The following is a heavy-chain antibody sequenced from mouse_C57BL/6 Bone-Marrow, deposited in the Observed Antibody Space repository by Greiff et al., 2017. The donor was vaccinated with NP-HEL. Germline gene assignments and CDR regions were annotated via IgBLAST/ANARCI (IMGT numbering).Heavy chain of an antibody. D-gene: IGHD2-4*01. CDR1: GYTFTSYW. CDR2: IYPGSGST. Sequence: VQLQQSGAELVKPGASVKMSCKASGYTFTSYWITWVKQRPGQGLEWIGDIYPGSGSTNYNEKFKSKATLTVDTSSSTAYMQLSSLTSEDSAVYYCARGRIYYDYCRDYGGQGTTLTVSS. V-gene: IGHV1-55*01. CDR3: ARGRIYYDYCRDY. J-gene: IGHJ2*01.